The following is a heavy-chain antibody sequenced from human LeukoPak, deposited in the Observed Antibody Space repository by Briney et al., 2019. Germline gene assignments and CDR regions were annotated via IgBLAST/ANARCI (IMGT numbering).Heavy chain of an antibody. Sequence: GGSLRLSCAASGFTFGNFWMSWVRQAPGKGLEWVANMNQDGSARNSLDSVKGRFTISRDNAKNSLYLQMNSLRAEDTAVYFCAGEGRPNAFDIWGQGTMVTVSS. CDR3: AGEGRPNAFDI. CDR2: MNQDGSAR. J-gene: IGHJ3*02. V-gene: IGHV3-7*01. CDR1: GFTFGNFW.